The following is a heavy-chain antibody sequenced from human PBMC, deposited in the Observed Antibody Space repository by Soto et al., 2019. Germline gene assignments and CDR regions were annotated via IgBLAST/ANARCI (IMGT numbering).Heavy chain of an antibody. CDR3: AREGVGDGSPGDYYGMDV. Sequence: QVQLQESGPGLVKPSQTLSLTCTVSGGSISSGDYYWSWIRQPPGKGLEWIGYIYYSGSTYYNPPLRSRLTMSVDTSQRQLSLKLGSVTAADTAVYYCAREGVGDGSPGDYYGMDVWGQGTTVTVSS. V-gene: IGHV4-30-4*01. CDR1: GGSISSGDYY. J-gene: IGHJ6*02. CDR2: IYYSGST. D-gene: IGHD3-10*01.